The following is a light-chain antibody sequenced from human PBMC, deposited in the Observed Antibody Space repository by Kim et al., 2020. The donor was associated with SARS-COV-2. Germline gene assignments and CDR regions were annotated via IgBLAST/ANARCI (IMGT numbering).Light chain of an antibody. CDR2: GKN. CDR1: SLRKSY. CDR3: NSRDSSGNHVV. V-gene: IGLV3-19*01. Sequence: SSELTQDPAVSVALGQTVRITCQGDSLRKSYATWYHQKPGQAPILVLYGKNNRPSGIPDRFPGSASGNTASLTITGAQAEDEADYYCNSRDSSGNHVVFGGGTQLTVL. J-gene: IGLJ2*01.